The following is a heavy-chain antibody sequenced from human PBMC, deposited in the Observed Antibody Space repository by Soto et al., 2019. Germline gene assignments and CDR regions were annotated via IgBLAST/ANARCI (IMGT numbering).Heavy chain of an antibody. J-gene: IGHJ4*02. Sequence: GSLRLSCSASGYIFGEFTIYWVRQVPGKGLEAISAVSTIGRRTYFADAVKDRFTISRDNSKNTLFLQMGSLRPEDTAIYYSVKQAQGGDVVAFDYWGQGTQVTVSS. V-gene: IGHV3-64D*06. CDR1: GYIFGEFT. D-gene: IGHD2-21*02. CDR2: VSTIGRRT. CDR3: VKQAQGGDVVAFDY.